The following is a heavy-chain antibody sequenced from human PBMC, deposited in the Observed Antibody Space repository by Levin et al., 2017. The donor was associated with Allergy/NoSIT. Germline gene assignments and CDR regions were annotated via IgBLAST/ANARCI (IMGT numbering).Heavy chain of an antibody. V-gene: IGHV3-30-3*01. Sequence: GGSLRLSCAASGFTFSSYAMHWVRQAPGKGLEWVAVISYDGSNKYYADSVKGRFTISRDNSKNTLYLQMNSLRAEDTAVYYCAREVLEWSPGGYYYGMDGWGQGTTVTVSS. J-gene: IGHJ6*02. CDR3: AREVLEWSPGGYYYGMDG. CDR2: ISYDGSNK. CDR1: GFTFSSYA. D-gene: IGHD3-3*01.